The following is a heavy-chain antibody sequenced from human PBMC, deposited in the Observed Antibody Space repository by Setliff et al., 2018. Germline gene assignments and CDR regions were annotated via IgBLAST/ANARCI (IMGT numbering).Heavy chain of an antibody. J-gene: IGHJ3*02. CDR3: AREASGYAFDI. Sequence: SETLSLTCTVSGGSISSGDYYWSWIRQPPGKGLEWIGYIYYSGSTYYNPSLKSRVTISVDTSKNQFSLKLSSVTAADTAVYYCAREASGYAFDIWGQGTMVTVSS. D-gene: IGHD1-1*01. CDR1: GGSISSGDYY. V-gene: IGHV4-30-4*08. CDR2: IYYSGST.